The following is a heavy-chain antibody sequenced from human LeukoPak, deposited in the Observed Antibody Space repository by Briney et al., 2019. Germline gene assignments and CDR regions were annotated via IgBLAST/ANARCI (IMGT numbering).Heavy chain of an antibody. CDR1: GFTFSSYE. J-gene: IGHJ6*03. V-gene: IGHV3-48*03. D-gene: IGHD7-27*01. CDR2: ISSSGSTI. Sequence: GGSLRLSCAASGFTFSSYEMNWVRQAPGKGLEWVSHISSSGSTIYYADSVKGRFTISRDNAKNSLYLQMNSLRAEDTAVYYCARAQLQTGDYRPSYMDVWGKGTTVTVSS. CDR3: ARAQLQTGDYRPSYMDV.